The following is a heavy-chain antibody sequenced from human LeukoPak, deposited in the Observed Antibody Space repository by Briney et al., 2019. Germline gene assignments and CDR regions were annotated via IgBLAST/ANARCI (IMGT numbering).Heavy chain of an antibody. CDR3: ARDVRWLAQEYYFDC. CDR2: IYSGGST. Sequence: GSLKLSLAAPGFPLRSNYMNWVRQAPGKGLGWVPVIYSGGSTYYADSVKGRFTISRDNSKNTLYLQMNSLRAEDTAVYYCARDVRWLAQEYYFDCWGQGTLVTVSS. D-gene: IGHD6-19*01. CDR1: GFPLRSNY. V-gene: IGHV3-66*01. J-gene: IGHJ4*02.